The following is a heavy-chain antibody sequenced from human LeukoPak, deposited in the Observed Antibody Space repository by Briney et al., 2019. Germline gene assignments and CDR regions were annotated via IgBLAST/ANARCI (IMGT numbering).Heavy chain of an antibody. J-gene: IGHJ4*02. V-gene: IGHV3-48*01. D-gene: IGHD3-10*01. CDR3: AREEWAGSGSNPYYFDY. Sequence: GGSLRLSCAASGFTFSSYSMNWVRQAPGKGLEWVSYISSSSSTVYYADSVKGRFTISRDNAKNSLYQQMNSLRAEDTAVYYCAREEWAGSGSNPYYFDYWGQGTLVTVSS. CDR2: ISSSSSTV. CDR1: GFTFSSYS.